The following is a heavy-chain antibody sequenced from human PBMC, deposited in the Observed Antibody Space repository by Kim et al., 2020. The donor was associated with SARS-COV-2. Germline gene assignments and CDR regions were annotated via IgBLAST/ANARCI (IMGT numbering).Heavy chain of an antibody. D-gene: IGHD2-21*01. Sequence: YYTPSLRSRFTVSADTSKNQFSLNLSSVSDADTAVYYCARIYSSNFYMDVWGKGTSVTVSS. CDR3: ARIYSSNFYMDV. V-gene: IGHV4-39*01. J-gene: IGHJ6*03.